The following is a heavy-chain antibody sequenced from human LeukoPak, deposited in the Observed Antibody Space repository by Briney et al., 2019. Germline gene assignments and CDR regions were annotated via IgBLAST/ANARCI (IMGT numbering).Heavy chain of an antibody. Sequence: GGSLRLSCAASGFTFSSYAMSWVRKAPAKGLELVSAISGSGGSTYYADSVKGRFTISRDNSKNTLYLQMNSLRAEDTAVYYCAKPGYSSGWYVYFDYWGQGTLVTVSS. CDR1: GFTFSSYA. CDR3: AKPGYSSGWYVYFDY. D-gene: IGHD6-19*01. V-gene: IGHV3-23*01. CDR2: ISGSGGST. J-gene: IGHJ4*02.